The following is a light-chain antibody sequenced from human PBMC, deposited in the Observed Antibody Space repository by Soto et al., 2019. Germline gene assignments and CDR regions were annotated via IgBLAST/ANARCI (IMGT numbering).Light chain of an antibody. J-gene: IGKJ1*01. CDR3: MQTLESRT. CDR1: QSLLSSGGETY. Sequence: DIVMSQTPLSLSVTPGKPASISCRSSQSLLSSGGETYLFWYLQRPGQSPQLLIYLGYNRAPGVPDRFSGTGSGTDFTLKISRVEAEDVGVYYCMQTLESRTFGQGTKVDIK. CDR2: LGY. V-gene: IGKV2-28*01.